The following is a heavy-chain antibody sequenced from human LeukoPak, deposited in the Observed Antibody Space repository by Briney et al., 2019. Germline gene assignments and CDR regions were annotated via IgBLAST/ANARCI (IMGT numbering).Heavy chain of an antibody. J-gene: IGHJ4*02. CDR1: GVSISSSY. CDR2: IYYSGST. Sequence: PSETLSLTCSVSGVSISSSYWSWVRRPPKKGLEWIGNIYYSGSTNYNPSLKSRVSISVDTSKNQFSLKLTSVTAADAAVYYCARVEYDSRRQYYCFDQWGQGTLVTVSS. V-gene: IGHV4-59*01. CDR3: ARVEYDSRRQYYCFDQ. D-gene: IGHD3-22*01.